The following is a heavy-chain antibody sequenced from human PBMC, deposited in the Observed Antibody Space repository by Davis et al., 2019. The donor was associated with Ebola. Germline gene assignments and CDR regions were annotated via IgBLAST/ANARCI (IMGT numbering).Heavy chain of an antibody. Sequence: AASVKVSCKASGGTFSSYAISWVRQAPGQGLEWMGRIIPILGIANYAQKFQGSVTITADKSTSTAYMELSSLRSEYTAVYYCARDCSSTSCYRTDYYYYGMDVWGQGTTVTVSS. J-gene: IGHJ6*02. CDR2: IIPILGIA. V-gene: IGHV1-69*04. CDR3: ARDCSSTSCYRTDYYYYGMDV. D-gene: IGHD2-2*01. CDR1: GGTFSSYA.